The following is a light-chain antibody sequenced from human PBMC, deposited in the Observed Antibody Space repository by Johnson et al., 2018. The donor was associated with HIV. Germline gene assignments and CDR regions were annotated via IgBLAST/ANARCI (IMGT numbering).Light chain of an antibody. CDR1: SSNIGNNY. CDR3: GTWDSSLSAGGV. Sequence: QSVLTQPPSVSAAPGQKVTISCSGSSSNIGNNYVSWYQQLPRTAPKLLIYDNNKRPSGIPDRFSGSKSGTSATLGITGLQTEDEADYYCGTWDSSLSAGGVFGTGTKVTVL. V-gene: IGLV1-51*01. J-gene: IGLJ1*01. CDR2: DNN.